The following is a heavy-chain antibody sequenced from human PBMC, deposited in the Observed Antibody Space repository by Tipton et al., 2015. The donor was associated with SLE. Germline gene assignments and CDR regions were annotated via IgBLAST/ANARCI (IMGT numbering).Heavy chain of an antibody. V-gene: IGHV4-59*08. CDR1: GGSTRIYY. CDR2: IYDSGST. Sequence: LRLSCTVSGGSTRIYYWTWIRQPPGKGLEWIGYIYDSGSTNYDPSLKSRVTISLDTSKRQFSLRLSSVTAADTAVYYCARGMLTWRGAIIGVDVWGQGTSVNVSS. J-gene: IGHJ6*02. D-gene: IGHD2-8*01. CDR3: ARGMLTWRGAIIGVDV.